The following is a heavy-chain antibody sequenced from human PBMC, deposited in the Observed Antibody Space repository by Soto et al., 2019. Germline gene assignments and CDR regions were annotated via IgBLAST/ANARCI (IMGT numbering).Heavy chain of an antibody. V-gene: IGHV2-5*02. CDR2: IYWDDSK. D-gene: IGHD4-17*01. Sequence: QITLKESGPPLVKPTQTLTLTCTFSGFSLSTSGVGVGWIRQPPGKALEWLAVIYWDDSKHYSPSLKSRLTIPEDTPKHHVVLTMSHLCPVETATYYCAHKGYGDHPLYNWGQGTLVTVSS. CDR3: AHKGYGDHPLYN. J-gene: IGHJ4*02. CDR1: GFSLSTSGVG.